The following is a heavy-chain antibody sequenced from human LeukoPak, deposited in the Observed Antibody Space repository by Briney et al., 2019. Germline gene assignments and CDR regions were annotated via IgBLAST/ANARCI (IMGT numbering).Heavy chain of an antibody. CDR1: GFTFSSYS. CDR2: ISSSSSYI. D-gene: IGHD2-2*02. J-gene: IGHJ6*03. Sequence: PGGSLRLSCAASGFTFSSYSMNWVRQAPGKGLEWVSSISSSSSYIYYADSVKGRFTISRDNAKNSLYLQMNSLRAEDTAVYYCARDWAYCSSTSCYIYYYYMDVWGKGTTVTVSS. CDR3: ARDWAYCSSTSCYIYYYYMDV. V-gene: IGHV3-21*01.